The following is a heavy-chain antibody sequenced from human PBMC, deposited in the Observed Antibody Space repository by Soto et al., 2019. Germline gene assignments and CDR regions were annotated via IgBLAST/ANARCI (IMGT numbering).Heavy chain of an antibody. CDR1: GFTFSSYA. CDR3: ARDIVGASDH. V-gene: IGHV3-30-3*01. D-gene: IGHD1-26*01. CDR2: VSYEGTNK. Sequence: PGGSLRLSCAASGFTFSSYAMHWVRQAPGKGLEWVAVVSYEGTNKYYADSVKGRFTISRDNSKNTLCLQMNSLRAEDTAVYYCARDIVGASDHWGQGTLVTVSS. J-gene: IGHJ4*02.